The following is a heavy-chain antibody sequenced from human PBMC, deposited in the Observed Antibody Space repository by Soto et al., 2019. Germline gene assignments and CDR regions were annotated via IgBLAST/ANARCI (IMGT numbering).Heavy chain of an antibody. CDR3: GREGQFGDFDH. D-gene: IGHD3-10*01. CDR2: ISGSAVT. J-gene: IGHJ4*02. V-gene: IGHV3-23*01. CDR1: GFTFSNYV. Sequence: EVQLLESGGGLVQPGGSQRLSCAASGFTFSNYVMTWVRQAPGEGLEWDSGISGSAVTYYAESVKGRFTTSRDNSKNTLYLHMDSLRAEDTAVYYCGREGQFGDFDHWGQGTLVTVSS.